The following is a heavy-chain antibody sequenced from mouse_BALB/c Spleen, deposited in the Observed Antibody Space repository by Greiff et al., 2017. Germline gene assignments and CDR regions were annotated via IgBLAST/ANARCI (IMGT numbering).Heavy chain of an antibody. CDR1: GYTFTDYN. J-gene: IGHJ2*01. D-gene: IGHD1-2*01. CDR2: INPNNGGT. V-gene: IGHV1-18*01. CDR3: ARKTTAHFDY. Sequence: EVQLVESGPELVKPGASVKIPCKASGYTFTDYNMDWVKQSHGKSLEWIGDINPNNGGTIYNQKFKGKATLTVDKSSSTAYMELRSLTSEDTAVYYCARKTTAHFDYWGQGTTLTVSS.